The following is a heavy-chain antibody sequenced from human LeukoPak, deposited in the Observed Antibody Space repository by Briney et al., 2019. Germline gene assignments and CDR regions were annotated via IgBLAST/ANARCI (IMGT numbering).Heavy chain of an antibody. Sequence: SSETLSLTCTVSGGSISSYSWSWIRQPAGKGLEWIGRIYSSESTNYNPSLKSRVTVSVDTSKNQFSLKLSSVTAADTAVYYCARSPTMVRGVTPFDYWGQGTLVTVSS. V-gene: IGHV4-4*07. D-gene: IGHD3-10*01. CDR1: GGSISSYS. J-gene: IGHJ4*02. CDR2: IYSSEST. CDR3: ARSPTMVRGVTPFDY.